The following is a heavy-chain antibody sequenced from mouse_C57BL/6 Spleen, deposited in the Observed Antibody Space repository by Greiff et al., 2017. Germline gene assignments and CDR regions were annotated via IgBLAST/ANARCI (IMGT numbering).Heavy chain of an antibody. J-gene: IGHJ4*01. Sequence: EVQLQQSGPELVKPGASVKISCKASGYTFTDYYMNWVKQSHGKSLEWIGDINPNNGGTNYNQKFKGKATLTVDKSSSTAYMELRSLTSEYSAVYYCARELLRDYYAMDYWGQGTSVTVSS. CDR3: ARELLRDYYAMDY. V-gene: IGHV1-26*01. CDR2: INPNNGGT. CDR1: GYTFTDYY. D-gene: IGHD1-1*01.